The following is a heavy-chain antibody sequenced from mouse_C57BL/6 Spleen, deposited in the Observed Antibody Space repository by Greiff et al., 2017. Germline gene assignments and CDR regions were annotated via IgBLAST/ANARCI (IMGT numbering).Heavy chain of an antibody. CDR2: INPGSGGT. D-gene: IGHD4-1*01. CDR1: GYAFTNYL. J-gene: IGHJ2*01. V-gene: IGHV1-54*01. CDR3: ARSGTRKDY. Sequence: QVQLQQSGAELVRPGTSVKVSCKASGYAFTNYLIEWVKQRPGQGLEWIGVINPGSGGTNYNEKFKGKATLTADKSSSTAYMQLSSLTSEDSAVYFCARSGTRKDYWGQGTTLTVSA.